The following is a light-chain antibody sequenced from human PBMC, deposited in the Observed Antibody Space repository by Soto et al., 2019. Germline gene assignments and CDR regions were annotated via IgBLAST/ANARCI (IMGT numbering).Light chain of an antibody. CDR2: DAY. Sequence: EIVMTQSPVTLSLSPGERSTLSFRASQSFRGRLAWYQQKPGQAPRLLIYDAYNRATGIPPRFSGSGSGTDFTLTISSLEPEDSAVYYCQQRHMWPITFGQGTRLEIK. CDR1: QSFRGR. V-gene: IGKV3-11*01. CDR3: QQRHMWPIT. J-gene: IGKJ5*01.